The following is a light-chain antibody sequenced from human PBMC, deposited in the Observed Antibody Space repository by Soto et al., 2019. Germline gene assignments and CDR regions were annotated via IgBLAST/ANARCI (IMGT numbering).Light chain of an antibody. CDR2: DVR. CDR1: SSDIGAYEH. CDR3: ASKTTSSTVL. J-gene: IGLJ2*01. V-gene: IGLV2-14*03. Sequence: QSALTQPSSMSGSPGQSITISCTGTSSDIGAYEHVSWYQQRPGRAPKVLIYDVRIRPSEVSNRFSGSKSGGTASLTISGLQAEDEAVYYCASKTTSSTVLFGGGTKLTVL.